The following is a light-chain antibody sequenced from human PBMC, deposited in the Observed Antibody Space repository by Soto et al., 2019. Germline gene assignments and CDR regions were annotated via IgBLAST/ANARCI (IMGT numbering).Light chain of an antibody. Sequence: EIVLTQSPATLSLSPGERATLPSGPSKGVSAYLAWYQHKPGQAPRLLINDASNRATGIPARFSGSGSGTDFTLTISSLEAEDFAVYYCQQRTNWPSSTFGQGTRLEIK. CDR1: KGVSAY. J-gene: IGKJ5*01. CDR2: DAS. V-gene: IGKV3-11*01. CDR3: QQRTNWPSST.